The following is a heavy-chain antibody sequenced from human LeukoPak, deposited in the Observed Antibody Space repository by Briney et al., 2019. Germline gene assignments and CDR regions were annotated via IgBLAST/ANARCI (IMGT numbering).Heavy chain of an antibody. CDR3: TRDTGCSGGTCYSFYDS. CDR2: IKEDGSEK. D-gene: IGHD2-15*01. J-gene: IGHJ4*02. V-gene: IGHV3-7*01. Sequence: GGSLRLSCAASRFTLSNYWMSWVRQAPGKGLEWVANIKEDGSEKYYVDSVKGRFTISRDNAKNSLYLQMNTLRAEDTAVYYCTRDTGCSGGTCYSFYDSWGQGTLVTVSS. CDR1: RFTLSNYW.